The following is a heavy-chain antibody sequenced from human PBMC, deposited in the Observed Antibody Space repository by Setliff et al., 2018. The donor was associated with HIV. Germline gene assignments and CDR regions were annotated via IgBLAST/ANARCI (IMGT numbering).Heavy chain of an antibody. CDR3: ARVGRYSFGYNWFDP. Sequence: PSETLSLTCTVSGGSISSSSYYWGWIRQPPGKGLEWIGSIYYSGSTYYNPSLKSRVTISVDTSKNQFSLKLSSVTAADTAVYYCARVGRYSFGYNWFDPWGQGTLVTVSS. CDR2: IYYSGST. J-gene: IGHJ5*02. V-gene: IGHV4-39*07. D-gene: IGHD5-18*01. CDR1: GGSISSSSYY.